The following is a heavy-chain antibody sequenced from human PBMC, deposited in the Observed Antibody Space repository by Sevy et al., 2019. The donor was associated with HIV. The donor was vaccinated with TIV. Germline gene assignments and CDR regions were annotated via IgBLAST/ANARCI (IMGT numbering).Heavy chain of an antibody. J-gene: IGHJ1*01. CDR2: INPNSGGT. Sequence: ASVKVSCKASGYTFTGYYMHWVRQAPGQGLEWMGWINPNSGGTNYAQKFQGRVTMTRDTSISTAYMELSRLRSDDTAVYYCARTLAADAEYFQHWGQGTLVTVSS. CDR3: ARTLAADAEYFQH. CDR1: GYTFTGYY. D-gene: IGHD6-19*01. V-gene: IGHV1-2*02.